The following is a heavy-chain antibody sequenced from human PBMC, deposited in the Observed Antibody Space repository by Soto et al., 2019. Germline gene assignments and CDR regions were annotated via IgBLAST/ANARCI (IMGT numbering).Heavy chain of an antibody. D-gene: IGHD3-22*01. CDR1: GFTFGDYA. J-gene: IGHJ4*02. CDR2: IRSKAYGGTT. CDR3: TRDTSYYDSSGYNFDY. V-gene: IGHV3-49*03. Sequence: EVQLVESGGGLVQPGRSLRLSCTASGFTFGDYAMSWFRQAPGKGLEWVGFIRSKAYGGTTEYAASVKGRFTISRDDSKSIAYLQMNSLKTEDTAVYYCTRDTSYYDSSGYNFDYWGQGTLVTVSS.